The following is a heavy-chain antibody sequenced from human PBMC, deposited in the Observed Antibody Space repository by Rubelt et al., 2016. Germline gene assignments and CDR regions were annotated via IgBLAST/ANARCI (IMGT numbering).Heavy chain of an antibody. Sequence: QLQLQESGPGLVKPSETLSLTCTVSGGSISSSSYYWGWIRQPPGKGLEWIGSIYHSGSTYYNPSLNGRVTISVDTSKNQFSLKLSSVTAADTAVYYCARGLRAYYYYYMDVWGKGTTVTVSS. CDR1: GGSISSSSYY. J-gene: IGHJ6*03. CDR2: IYHSGST. V-gene: IGHV4-39*01. CDR3: ARGLRAYYYYYMDV.